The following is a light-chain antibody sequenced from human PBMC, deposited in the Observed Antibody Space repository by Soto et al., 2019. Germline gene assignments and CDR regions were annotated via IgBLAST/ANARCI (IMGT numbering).Light chain of an antibody. Sequence: EIVLTQSPGTLSLSPGERVTLSCRASQSVSSNYLAWYQQKPGQAPRLLIYGASTRATGIPDRFSGSGSGTDFTLTITRLEPEDFAVYYCQQYGSSPLTLGGGTKVDIK. V-gene: IGKV3-20*01. CDR3: QQYGSSPLT. J-gene: IGKJ4*01. CDR2: GAS. CDR1: QSVSSNY.